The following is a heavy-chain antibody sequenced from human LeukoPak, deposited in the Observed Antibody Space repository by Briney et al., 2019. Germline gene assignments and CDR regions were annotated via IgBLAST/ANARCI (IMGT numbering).Heavy chain of an antibody. D-gene: IGHD3-10*01. CDR2: IFYSGST. CDR1: GGSFSGYH. J-gene: IGHJ4*02. Sequence: PSETLSLTCAVYGGSFSGYHWSWIRQPPGKGLEWIGNIFYSGSTYYSPSLRSRVTISLDTSRNQFSLKLNSVTAADTAVYYCARLVRGIYDYFDYWGQGTLVTVSS. CDR3: ARLVRGIYDYFDY. V-gene: IGHV4-34*12.